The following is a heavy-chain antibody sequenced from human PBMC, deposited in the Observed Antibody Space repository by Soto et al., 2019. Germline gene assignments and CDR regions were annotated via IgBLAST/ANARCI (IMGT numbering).Heavy chain of an antibody. CDR3: ARAYSDAFDT. J-gene: IGHJ3*02. CDR2: ISSSSTGI. D-gene: IGHD2-15*01. V-gene: IGHV3-11*01. CDR1: GFTFRDYF. Sequence: QVQLVESGGGLVKPGGSLRLSCAASGFTFRDYFMIWIRQAPGKGLEWAAYISSSSTGIYYPDSVKGRFTVSRDNAKNSLYLQMSSLRAEDTAVYYCARAYSDAFDTWGQGTMVTVSS.